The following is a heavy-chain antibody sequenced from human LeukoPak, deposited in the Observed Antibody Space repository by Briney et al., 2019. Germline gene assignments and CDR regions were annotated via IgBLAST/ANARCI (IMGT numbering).Heavy chain of an antibody. V-gene: IGHV3-23*01. Sequence: PGGALRLSCAASGFTFSRYAMSWVGQAPGKGVEGVSGISGSGGRTYYADSVKGRFTISRDNSKNTLYLQMNSLRAEDTAVYYCAKDHWLFTTDAFDIWGQGTMVTVSS. CDR1: GFTFSRYA. CDR2: ISGSGGRT. D-gene: IGHD3-9*01. CDR3: AKDHWLFTTDAFDI. J-gene: IGHJ3*02.